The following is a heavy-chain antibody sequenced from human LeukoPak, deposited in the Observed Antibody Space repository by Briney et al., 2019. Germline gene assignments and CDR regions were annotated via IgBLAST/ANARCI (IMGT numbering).Heavy chain of an antibody. Sequence: GGSLRLSCAASGFTVSSNYMSWVRQAPGKGLEWVSVIYSGGSTHYADSVKGRFTISRANSKNTLYLQMKSLRVDDTAVYYCAKSVEHSNYRKFHDWGQGTLVTVSS. CDR3: AKSVEHSNYRKFHD. CDR1: GFTVSSNY. CDR2: IYSGGST. V-gene: IGHV3-53*01. J-gene: IGHJ4*02. D-gene: IGHD4-11*01.